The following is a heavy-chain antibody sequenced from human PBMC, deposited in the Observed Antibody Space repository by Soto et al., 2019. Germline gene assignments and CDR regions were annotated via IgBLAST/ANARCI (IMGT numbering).Heavy chain of an antibody. CDR2: IIPLFGTT. CDR3: ARPRSHYYDRSAERAFDI. V-gene: IGHV1-69*01. Sequence: QVQLVQSGAEVKKPGSWVKVSCKASGGTFNNYAISWVRQAPGQGLEWMGGIIPLFGTTSYAQKFQGRVTITADESTSTAYMELSSLRSEDTAFYYCARPRSHYYDRSAERAFDIWGQWTMVTVSS. J-gene: IGHJ3*02. CDR1: GGTFNNYA. D-gene: IGHD3-22*01.